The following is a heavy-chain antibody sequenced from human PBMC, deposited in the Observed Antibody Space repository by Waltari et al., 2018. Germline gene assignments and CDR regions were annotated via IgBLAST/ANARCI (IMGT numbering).Heavy chain of an antibody. CDR3: ARDPTYYYDSRGGY. Sequence: EVQLVESGGGLIQPGGSLRLSCAASGFTVSSNYMSWVRQAPGKGLEWVSVIYSGGSTYYADSVKGRFTISRDNSKNTLYLQMNSLRAEDTAVYYCARDPTYYYDSRGGYWGQGTLVTVSS. CDR2: IYSGGST. V-gene: IGHV3-53*01. D-gene: IGHD3-22*01. J-gene: IGHJ4*02. CDR1: GFTVSSNY.